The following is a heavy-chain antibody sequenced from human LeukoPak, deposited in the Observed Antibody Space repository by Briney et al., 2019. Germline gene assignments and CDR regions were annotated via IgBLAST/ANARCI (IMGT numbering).Heavy chain of an antibody. CDR2: ISGSGGST. J-gene: IGHJ4*02. CDR1: GFTFSSYA. V-gene: IGHV3-23*01. CDR3: AKRPQDCTNGVCAGDY. D-gene: IGHD2-8*01. Sequence: GGSLRLSCAASGFTFSSYAMSWVRQAPGKGLEWVSAISGSGGSTYYADSVKGRFTISRDNSKNTLYLQMNSLRAEDTAVYYCAKRPQDCTNGVCAGDYWGQGTLVTVSS.